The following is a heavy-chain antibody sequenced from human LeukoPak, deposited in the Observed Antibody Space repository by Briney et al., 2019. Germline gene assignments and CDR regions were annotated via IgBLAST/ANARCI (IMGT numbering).Heavy chain of an antibody. Sequence: GGSLRLSRAASGFTFSSYDMHWVRHATGKGLEWVSAIGTAGDTYYPGSVKGRFTISRENAKNSLYLQMNSLRAGDTAVYYCARVEYDSSGYYFSYWGQGTLVTVSS. CDR2: IGTAGDT. V-gene: IGHV3-13*01. CDR1: GFTFSSYD. CDR3: ARVEYDSSGYYFSY. J-gene: IGHJ4*02. D-gene: IGHD3-22*01.